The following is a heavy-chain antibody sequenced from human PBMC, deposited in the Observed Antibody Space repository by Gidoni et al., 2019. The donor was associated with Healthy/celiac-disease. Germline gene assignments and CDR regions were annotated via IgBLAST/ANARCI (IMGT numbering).Heavy chain of an antibody. CDR2: IYSGSST. Sequence: EDQRVDTGGGLIQPGGSMRRSCAASGFTVSSNYMSWVRQAPGKGMEWVSVIYSGSSTYYADSVKGRFTISRDNSKNTLYLQMNSLRAEDTAVYYCAGSRFDYWGQGTLVTVSS. J-gene: IGHJ4*02. CDR1: GFTVSSNY. CDR3: AGSRFDY. V-gene: IGHV3-53*02.